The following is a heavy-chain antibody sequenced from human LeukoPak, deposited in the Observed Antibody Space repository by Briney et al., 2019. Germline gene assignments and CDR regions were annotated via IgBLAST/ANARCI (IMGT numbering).Heavy chain of an antibody. Sequence: ASVKVSCKASGYTFTSYGISWVRQAPGQGLEWMGWISAYNGNTNYAQKFQGRVTMTRDTSISTAYMELSRLRSDDTAVYYCAREGGLGVVVAVNWFDPWGQGTLVTVSS. CDR1: GYTFTSYG. J-gene: IGHJ5*02. V-gene: IGHV1-18*01. D-gene: IGHD2-15*01. CDR2: ISAYNGNT. CDR3: AREGGLGVVVAVNWFDP.